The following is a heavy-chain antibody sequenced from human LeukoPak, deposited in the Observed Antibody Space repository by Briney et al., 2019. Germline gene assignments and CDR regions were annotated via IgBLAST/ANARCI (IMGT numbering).Heavy chain of an antibody. V-gene: IGHV3-20*04. CDR3: ARGSITIFGGLYYYYYMDV. J-gene: IGHJ6*03. Sequence: SGGSLRLSCAASGFTFSNYWMHWVRQAPGKGLEWVSGINWNGGSTGYADSVKGRFTISRDNAKNSLYLQMNSLRAEDTALYYCARGSITIFGGLYYYYYMDVWGKGTTVTVSS. CDR2: INWNGGST. D-gene: IGHD3-3*01. CDR1: GFTFSNYW.